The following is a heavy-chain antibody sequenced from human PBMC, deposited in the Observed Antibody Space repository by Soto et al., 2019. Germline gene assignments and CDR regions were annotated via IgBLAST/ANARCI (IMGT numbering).Heavy chain of an antibody. V-gene: IGHV3-48*01. CDR2: ISSSSSTI. J-gene: IGHJ3*02. Sequence: GGSLRLSCAASGFTFSSYSMNWVRQAPGKGLEWVSYISSSSSTIYYADSVKDRFTISRDNAKNSLYLQVNSLRAEDEAVYYCARDNQITVVVAATAFDIWGQGTMVTVS. CDR1: GFTFSSYS. CDR3: ARDNQITVVVAATAFDI. D-gene: IGHD2-15*01.